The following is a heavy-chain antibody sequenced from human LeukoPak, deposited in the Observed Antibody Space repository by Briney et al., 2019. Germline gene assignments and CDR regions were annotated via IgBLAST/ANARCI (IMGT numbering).Heavy chain of an antibody. J-gene: IGHJ5*02. D-gene: IGHD4-23*01. Sequence: PSETLSLTCTVSGGSISSSTHYWGWIRQPPGKGLEWIVSIYYSGSTYYNPSLKSRVSISVDTSKNQFSLQLSSVTAADTAVYYCARRGYGGFLDWFDPWGQGILVTVSS. CDR1: GGSISSSTHY. V-gene: IGHV4-39*01. CDR2: IYYSGST. CDR3: ARRGYGGFLDWFDP.